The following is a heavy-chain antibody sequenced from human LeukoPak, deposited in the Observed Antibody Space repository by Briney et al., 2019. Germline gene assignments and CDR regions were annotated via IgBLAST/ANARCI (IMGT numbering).Heavy chain of an antibody. CDR3: ARDQWNYDILTGYYRWGYYYGMDV. CDR2: ISSSSSYI. Sequence: PGGSLRLSCAASGFTFSSYSMNWVRQAPGKGLEWVSSISSSSSYIYYADSVKGRFTISRDNAKNSLYLQMNSLRAEDTAVYYCARDQWNYDILTGYYRWGYYYGMDVWGQGTTVTVSS. D-gene: IGHD3-9*01. V-gene: IGHV3-21*01. J-gene: IGHJ6*02. CDR1: GFTFSSYS.